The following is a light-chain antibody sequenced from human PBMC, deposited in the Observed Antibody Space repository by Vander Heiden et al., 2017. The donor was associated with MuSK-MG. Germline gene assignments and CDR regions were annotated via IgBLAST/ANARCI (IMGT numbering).Light chain of an antibody. CDR3: QRTDTAPQT. CDR2: SAS. V-gene: IGKV1-27*01. Sequence: DIQFTQPPSSLSASVGDRVTITCRVSQGISSYLNWYRQKPGKVPKLLIYSASNLQSRVPSRHTGSRPGRDFTLSIRSLQPEAVTTYYGQRTDTAPQTSSQGTKLELK. J-gene: IGKJ2*01. CDR1: QGISSY.